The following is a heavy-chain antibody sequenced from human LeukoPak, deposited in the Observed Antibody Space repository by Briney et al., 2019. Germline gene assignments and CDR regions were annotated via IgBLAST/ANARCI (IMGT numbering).Heavy chain of an antibody. D-gene: IGHD3-3*01. V-gene: IGHV4-31*03. Sequence: SQTLSLTCTVSGGSISNGGYYWSWIRQHPGKGLEWIGYIYYSGSTYYNPSLKSRVTISVDTSKNQFSLKLSSVTAADTAVYYCASGKYDFWSGYYSRPLDYWGQGTLVTVSS. J-gene: IGHJ4*02. CDR3: ASGKYDFWSGYYSRPLDY. CDR2: IYYSGST. CDR1: GGSISNGGYY.